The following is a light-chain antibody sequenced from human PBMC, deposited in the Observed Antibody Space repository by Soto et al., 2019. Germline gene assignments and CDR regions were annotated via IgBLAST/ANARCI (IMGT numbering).Light chain of an antibody. J-gene: IGKJ4*01. CDR2: DVS. CDR3: QQRANWPLT. Sequence: EIVLTQSPATLSLSPGERATLSCRASQSVSSFLAWYQQKPGQAPRLLIYDVSNRATGIPAEFSGSGSGTDFTLTISSLEPEDFAVYYCQQRANWPLTFGGGTKVDIK. CDR1: QSVSSF. V-gene: IGKV3-11*01.